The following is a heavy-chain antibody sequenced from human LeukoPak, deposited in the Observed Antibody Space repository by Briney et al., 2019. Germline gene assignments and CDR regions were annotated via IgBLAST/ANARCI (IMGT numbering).Heavy chain of an antibody. D-gene: IGHD4-17*01. CDR2: ISGSGGST. CDR1: GFTFSSYA. Sequence: PGGSLRPSCAASGFTFSSYAMSWVRQAPGKGLEWVSAISGSGGSTYYADSVKGRFTISRDNSKNTLYLQMNSLRAEDTAVYYCAKLTTVTTLSALDYWGQGTLVTVSS. V-gene: IGHV3-23*01. CDR3: AKLTTVTTLSALDY. J-gene: IGHJ4*02.